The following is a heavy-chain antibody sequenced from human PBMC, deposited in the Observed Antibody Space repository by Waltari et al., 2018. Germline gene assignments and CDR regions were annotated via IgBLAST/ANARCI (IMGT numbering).Heavy chain of an antibody. D-gene: IGHD6-13*01. CDR3: ARVVAAASEKAFDI. J-gene: IGHJ3*02. CDR1: GFTFDDYG. Sequence: EVQLVESGGGVVRPGGSLRLSCAASGFTFDDYGLSWVRQAPGKGLEWVFGINWNGGSTGYADSVKGRFTISRDNAKNSLYLQMNSLRAEDTALYYCARVVAAASEKAFDIWGQGTMVTVSS. CDR2: INWNGGST. V-gene: IGHV3-20*04.